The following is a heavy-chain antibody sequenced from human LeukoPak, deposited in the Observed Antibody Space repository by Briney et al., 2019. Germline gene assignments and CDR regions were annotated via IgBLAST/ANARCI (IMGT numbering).Heavy chain of an antibody. CDR2: IIPIFGTA. CDR3: ASPPLYYYDSSGYGYFDY. CDR1: GGTFSSYA. D-gene: IGHD3-22*01. J-gene: IGHJ4*02. V-gene: IGHV1-69*13. Sequence: SVKVSCKASGGTFSSYAISWVRQAPGQGLEWMGGIIPIFGTANYAQKFQGRVTITADESTSTAYMELSSLRSEDTAVYYCASPPLYYYDSSGYGYFDYWGQGTLVTVSS.